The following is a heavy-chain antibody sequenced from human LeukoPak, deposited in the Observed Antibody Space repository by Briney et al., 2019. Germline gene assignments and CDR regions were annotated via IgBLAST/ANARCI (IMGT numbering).Heavy chain of an antibody. CDR2: IKSKTDGGTT. Sequence: GGSLTFSCAAAGFTFSNTWMTWVRQAPGKGLEWVGFIKSKTDGGTTDYATPVKGRFTILKDDSRNTLYLQLTSLKPEDTAVYYCTTANTRFDNWGQRTPVTVSS. CDR3: TTANTRFDN. CDR1: GFTFSNTW. V-gene: IGHV3-15*01. J-gene: IGHJ4*02.